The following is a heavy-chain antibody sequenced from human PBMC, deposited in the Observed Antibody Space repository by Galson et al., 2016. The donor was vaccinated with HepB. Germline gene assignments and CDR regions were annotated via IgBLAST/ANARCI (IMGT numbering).Heavy chain of an antibody. D-gene: IGHD3-9*01. CDR3: AREPVRLDDLLTGPPKNPDY. V-gene: IGHV3-48*03. CDR2: ISSRGTTI. Sequence: SLRLSCAASGFTFSRYEMNWVRQAPGKGLEWVSYISSRGTTIYYADSVKGRFTISRDNAKNSLYLQMNSLRAEDTAVYYCAREPVRLDDLLTGPPKNPDYWGQGTLVTASS. J-gene: IGHJ4*02. CDR1: GFTFSRYE.